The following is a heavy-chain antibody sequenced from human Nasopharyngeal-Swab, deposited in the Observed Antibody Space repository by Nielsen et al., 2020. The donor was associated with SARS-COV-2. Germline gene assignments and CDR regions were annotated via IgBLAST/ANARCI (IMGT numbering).Heavy chain of an antibody. CDR1: GFTFSSYW. D-gene: IGHD6-13*01. V-gene: IGHV3-7*01. Sequence: GGSLRLSCAASGFTFSSYWMGWVRQAPGKGLEWVANIKQDGSEKYYVDSVKGRFTISRDNAKNSLYLQMNSLRAEDTAVYYCARDSFSRVGAAGSSHYYYYGMDVWGQGNTVTVSS. CDR3: ARDSFSRVGAAGSSHYYYYGMDV. CDR2: IKQDGSEK. J-gene: IGHJ6*02.